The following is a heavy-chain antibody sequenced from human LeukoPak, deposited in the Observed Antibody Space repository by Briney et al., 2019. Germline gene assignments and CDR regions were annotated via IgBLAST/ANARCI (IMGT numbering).Heavy chain of an antibody. V-gene: IGHV1-18*01. CDR1: GYTFTSYG. J-gene: IGHJ6*03. CDR2: ISAYNGNT. CDR3: ARWELNYYYYMDV. D-gene: IGHD1-26*01. Sequence: RWASVKVSCKASGYTFTSYGISWVRQAPGQGLEWMGWISAYNGNTNYAQKLQGRVTMTTDTSTSTAYMELRSLRSDDTAVYYCARWELNYYYYMDVWGKGTTVTVSS.